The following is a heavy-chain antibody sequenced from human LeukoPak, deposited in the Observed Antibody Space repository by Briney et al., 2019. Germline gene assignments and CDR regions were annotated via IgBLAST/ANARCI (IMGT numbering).Heavy chain of an antibody. J-gene: IGHJ3*02. Sequence: ASVKVSCKASGYTFTGYYMHWVRQAPGQGLEWMGWINPNSGGTNYAQKFQGRVTMTRDTSISTAYMELSRLRSDDTAVYYCAQIAMAGNSDAFDIWGQGTMVTVSS. D-gene: IGHD6-19*01. CDR2: INPNSGGT. CDR3: AQIAMAGNSDAFDI. V-gene: IGHV1-2*02. CDR1: GYTFTGYY.